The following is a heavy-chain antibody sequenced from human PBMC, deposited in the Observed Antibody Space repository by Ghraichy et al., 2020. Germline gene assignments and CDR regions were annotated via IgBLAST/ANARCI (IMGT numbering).Heavy chain of an antibody. J-gene: IGHJ4*02. D-gene: IGHD2-15*01. CDR1: GYTFTTYY. Sequence: ASVKVSCKTSGYTFTTYYIHWVRQAPGQGLEWMGILYPSGGTTSSAQKFQVRLTMTRDTSTSTAYMEVSSLRSEDTAVYYCAREPHATGSLDYWGQGSLVTVSS. CDR3: AREPHATGSLDY. V-gene: IGHV1-46*01. CDR2: LYPSGGTT.